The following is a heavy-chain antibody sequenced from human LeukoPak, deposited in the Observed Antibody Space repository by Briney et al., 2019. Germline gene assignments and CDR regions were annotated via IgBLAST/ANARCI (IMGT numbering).Heavy chain of an antibody. CDR2: IDWDDDR. V-gene: IGHV2-70*11. J-gene: IGHJ4*02. D-gene: IGHD2-8*01. CDR3: ARFTRCCTNGVSYRFYY. Sequence: GPKLVNHTQTLTLTCTFAGLALNATGLCVGWIRQPLAKALEWLARIDWDDDRYYSTSLKTRLTISKDTSKNQVVLTTTNMDPVDTATYYCARFTRCCTNGVSYRFYYWGERTLVTVPS. CDR1: GLALNATGLC.